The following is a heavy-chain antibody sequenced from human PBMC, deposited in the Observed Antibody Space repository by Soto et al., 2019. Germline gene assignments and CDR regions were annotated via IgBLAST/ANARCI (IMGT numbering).Heavy chain of an antibody. Sequence: PGGSLRVSCAASGFAFSSDWMSWVRQAPGKGLEWVANIKQDGSEKYYADSVKSRFTISRDNAKNSPYLHMNSLRAEDTALYYCARASRGRLGVLEWFYKNVWGKGTTVTVSS. CDR2: IKQDGSEK. V-gene: IGHV3-7*01. D-gene: IGHD3-3*01. CDR3: ARASRGRLGVLEWFYKNV. J-gene: IGHJ6*03. CDR1: GFAFSSDW.